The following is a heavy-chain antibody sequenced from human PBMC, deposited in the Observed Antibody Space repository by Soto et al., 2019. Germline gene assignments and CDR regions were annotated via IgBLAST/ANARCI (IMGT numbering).Heavy chain of an antibody. V-gene: IGHV3-33*01. CDR2: IWYDGSNK. CDR3: ARDLPDSMTTVTTLDY. Sequence: HPGGSLRLSCAASGFTFSSYGMHWVRQAPGKGLEWVAVIWYDGSNKYYADSVEGRFTISRDNSKNTLYLQMNSLRAEDTAVYYCARDLPDSMTTVTTLDYWGQGTLVTVSS. D-gene: IGHD4-17*01. CDR1: GFTFSSYG. J-gene: IGHJ4*02.